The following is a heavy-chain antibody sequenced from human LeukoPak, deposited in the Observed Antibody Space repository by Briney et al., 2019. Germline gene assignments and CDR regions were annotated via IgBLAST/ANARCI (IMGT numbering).Heavy chain of an antibody. J-gene: IGHJ3*02. CDR2: IYYSGST. D-gene: IGHD3-10*01. V-gene: IGHV4-39*07. Sequence: SETLSLTCTVSGGSISSSSYYWGWIRQPPGKGLEWIGSIYYSGSTYYNPSLKSRVTISIDTSKNQFSLKLSSVTAADTAVYFCAREMYYSGSGSPNAFDIWGQGTMVTVSS. CDR1: GGSISSSSYY. CDR3: AREMYYSGSGSPNAFDI.